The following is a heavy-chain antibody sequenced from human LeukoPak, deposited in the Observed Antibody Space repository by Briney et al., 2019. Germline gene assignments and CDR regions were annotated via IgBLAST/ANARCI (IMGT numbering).Heavy chain of an antibody. J-gene: IGHJ4*02. CDR1: GFTVSSNY. CDR3: ARVPVASWIQLDS. V-gene: IGHV3-53*01. D-gene: IGHD6-13*01. CDR2: IYSGGST. Sequence: GWSLRLSCAASGFTVSSNYMSWVRQAPGKGLEGVSIIYSGGSTYFADSVKGRFTISRDNSKNTLYLQMNSLRAEDTALYYCARVPVASWIQLDSWGQGTLVTVSS.